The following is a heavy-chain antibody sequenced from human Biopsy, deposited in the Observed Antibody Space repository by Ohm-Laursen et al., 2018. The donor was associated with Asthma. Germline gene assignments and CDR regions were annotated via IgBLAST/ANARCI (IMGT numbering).Heavy chain of an antibody. CDR3: ARKAGSCISRTCYSLDF. J-gene: IGHJ4*02. D-gene: IGHD2-2*01. CDR2: INSVFSTT. CDR1: GGTFNTYV. Sequence: ESSVKVSCKSLGGTFNTYVIGWVRQAPGQGLEWTGGINSVFSTTTYPQKFQDRVTITADDSTSTVYMELSSLRSEDTAVYYCARKAGSCISRTCYSLDFWGQGTLVTVSS. V-gene: IGHV1-69*01.